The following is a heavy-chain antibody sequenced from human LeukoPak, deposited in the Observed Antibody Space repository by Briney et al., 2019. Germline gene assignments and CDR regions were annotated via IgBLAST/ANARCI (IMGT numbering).Heavy chain of an antibody. CDR1: GGSISSYY. D-gene: IGHD3-22*01. V-gene: IGHV4-59*12. CDR3: ASVGFSGYQLGY. CDR2: IYYSGST. Sequence: ASETLSLTCTVSGGSISSYYWSWLRQPPGKGLEWIGYIYYSGSTNYKSSLKSRVTISVDTSKNQFSLKLSSVTAADTAVYYCASVGFSGYQLGYWGQGTLVTVSS. J-gene: IGHJ4*02.